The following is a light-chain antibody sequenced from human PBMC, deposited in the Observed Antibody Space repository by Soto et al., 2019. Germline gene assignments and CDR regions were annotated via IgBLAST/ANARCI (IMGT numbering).Light chain of an antibody. CDR2: DAS. V-gene: IGKV3-15*01. CDR3: QQYNNWPRT. Sequence: ETVLTQSPATLSLSPGEVATLSFSASQSVSSFLAWYQQKPGQAPRLLISDASTRATGIPARFSGSGSGTEFTLTINSLQSEDFAVYYCQQYNNWPRTFGQGTKVDIK. CDR1: QSVSSF. J-gene: IGKJ1*01.